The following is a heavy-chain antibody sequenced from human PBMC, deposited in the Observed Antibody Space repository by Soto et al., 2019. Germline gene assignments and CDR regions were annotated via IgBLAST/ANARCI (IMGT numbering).Heavy chain of an antibody. CDR3: ARVTAMVEFARGPPYYFDY. D-gene: IGHD5-18*01. V-gene: IGHV4-31*03. CDR1: GGSISSGGYY. J-gene: IGHJ4*02. Sequence: SETLSLTCTVSGGSISSGGYYWSWIRQHPGKGLEWIGYIYYSGSTYYNPSLKSRVTISVDTSKNQFSLKLSSVTAADTAVYYCARVTAMVEFARGPPYYFDYWGQGTLVTAPQ. CDR2: IYYSGST.